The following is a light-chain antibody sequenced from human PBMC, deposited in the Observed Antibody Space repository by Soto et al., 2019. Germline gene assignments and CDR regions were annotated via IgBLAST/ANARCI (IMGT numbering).Light chain of an antibody. CDR2: KAS. CDR3: QQYNLYST. Sequence: DIQMTQSPSTLSASVGDRVTIACRASQNIDSWLAWYQQKPGKAPKLLIYKASTLESGVPSRFSGSGSGTEFSLTISSLQPDDVATYYCQQYNLYSTFGPGTNVDIK. CDR1: QNIDSW. J-gene: IGKJ3*01. V-gene: IGKV1-5*03.